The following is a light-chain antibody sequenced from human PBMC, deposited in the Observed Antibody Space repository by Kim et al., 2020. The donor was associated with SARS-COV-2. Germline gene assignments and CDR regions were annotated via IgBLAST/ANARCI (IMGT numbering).Light chain of an antibody. J-gene: IGKJ2*01. CDR1: QSISSW. CDR2: AAS. V-gene: IGKV1-5*03. CDR3: QQYNLYYT. Sequence: DIQMTQSPSTLSASVGDRVTITCRASQSISSWLAWYQQKPGKAPKVLIYAASSLESGVPSRFSGSGSGTEFTLTISSLQPDDFATYYCQQYNLYYTCGQGTKLEIK.